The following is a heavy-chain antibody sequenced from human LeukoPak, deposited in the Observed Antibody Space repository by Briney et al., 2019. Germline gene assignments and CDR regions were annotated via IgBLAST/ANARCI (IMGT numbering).Heavy chain of an antibody. V-gene: IGHV3-48*02. CDR1: GFTFSSYS. CDR3: ARAVTVVTRGGLVFDY. Sequence: GGSLRLSCAASGFTFSSYSMNWVRQAPGKGLEWVSYISSSNTIYYADSVKGRFTISRDNAKNSLLLQMNSLRDEDTSVYYCARAVTVVTRGGLVFDYWGQGTLVTVSS. J-gene: IGHJ4*02. CDR2: ISSSNTI. D-gene: IGHD2-21*02.